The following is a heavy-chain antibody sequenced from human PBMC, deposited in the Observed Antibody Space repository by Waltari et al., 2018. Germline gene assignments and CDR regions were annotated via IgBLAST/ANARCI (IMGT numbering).Heavy chain of an antibody. J-gene: IGHJ4*02. CDR3: ARDRQGITIFGVVSGA. CDR2: INSDGSST. CDR1: GFTFSSYW. V-gene: IGHV3-74*01. Sequence: EVQLVESGGGLVQPGGSLRLSCAASGFTFSSYWMHWVRQAPGKGLVCVSRINSDGSSTSYADSVKGRFTISRDNAKNTLYLQMNSLRAEDTAVYYCARDRQGITIFGVVSGAGGQGTLVTVSS. D-gene: IGHD3-3*01.